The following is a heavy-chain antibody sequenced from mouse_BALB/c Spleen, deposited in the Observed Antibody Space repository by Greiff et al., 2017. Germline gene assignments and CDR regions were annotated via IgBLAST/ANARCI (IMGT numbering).Heavy chain of an antibody. CDR1: GFNIKDTY. V-gene: IGHV14-3*02. CDR3: ARSYPEGYFDV. D-gene: IGHD5-1-1*01. Sequence: EVQLQQSGAELVKPGASVKLSCTASGFNIKDTYMHWVKQRPEQGLEWIGRIDPANGNTKYDPKFQGKATITADTSSNTAYLQLSSLTSEDTAVYYCARSYPEGYFDVWGAGTTVTVSS. CDR2: IDPANGNT. J-gene: IGHJ1*01.